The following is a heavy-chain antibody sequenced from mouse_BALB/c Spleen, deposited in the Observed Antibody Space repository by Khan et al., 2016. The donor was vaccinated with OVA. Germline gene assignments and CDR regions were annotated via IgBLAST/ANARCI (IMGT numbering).Heavy chain of an antibody. CDR3: ASGLWDRYVAMDY. CDR2: IDPYNGGT. Sequence: VQLQQSGPELEKPGPSVKLSCKATGYSFTGYNRNWGKRRNGKSLEWSGNIDPYNGGTSYNQKFKGKATLTVDKSSNTAYMQFKSLTSEDSADYSCASGLWDRYVAMDYWGQGTSVTVSS. CDR1: GYSFTGYN. J-gene: IGHJ4*01. D-gene: IGHD2-14*01. V-gene: IGHV1S135*01.